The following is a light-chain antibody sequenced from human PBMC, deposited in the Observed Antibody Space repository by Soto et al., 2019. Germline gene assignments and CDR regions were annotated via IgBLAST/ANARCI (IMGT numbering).Light chain of an antibody. Sequence: EIVLTQSPGTLSLSPGERATLSCRASQSVSSNYLAWYQRKPGQAPRLLIYGASSRATDIPNRFGGSGSATYFTLTITRLAPDDFAVYFCQQYGGSPPTFGQGTKVEIK. V-gene: IGKV3-20*01. J-gene: IGKJ1*01. CDR1: QSVSSNY. CDR3: QQYGGSPPT. CDR2: GAS.